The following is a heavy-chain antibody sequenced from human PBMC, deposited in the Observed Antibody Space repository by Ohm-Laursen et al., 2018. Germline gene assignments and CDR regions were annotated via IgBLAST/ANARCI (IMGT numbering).Heavy chain of an antibody. CDR1: GFTFSSYV. CDR2: ITNSGGSA. D-gene: IGHD6-19*01. V-gene: IGHV3-23*01. J-gene: IGHJ1*01. CDR3: VSRISVPGSSGRYFPH. Sequence: GESLRISCKASGFTFSSYVMSWVRQAPGKGLEWVSTITNSGGSADYGDSVKGRFTISRDNSKNTLYLQMNSLRAEDTAVYYCVSRISVPGSSGRYFPHWGQGSLVTVSS.